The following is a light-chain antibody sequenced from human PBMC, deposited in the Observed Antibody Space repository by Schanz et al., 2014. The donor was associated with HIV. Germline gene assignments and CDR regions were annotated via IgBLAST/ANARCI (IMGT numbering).Light chain of an antibody. Sequence: AIQLTQSPSSLSASVGDRVTITCRASQGIRNDLGWYQQKPGKAPKLLIYTASSLQSGVPSRFSGSGSGTDFTLTISSLQREDFATYYCQQGSSTPYTFGQGTRIEIK. V-gene: IGKV1-6*01. CDR1: QGIRND. CDR2: TAS. J-gene: IGKJ2*01. CDR3: QQGSSTPYT.